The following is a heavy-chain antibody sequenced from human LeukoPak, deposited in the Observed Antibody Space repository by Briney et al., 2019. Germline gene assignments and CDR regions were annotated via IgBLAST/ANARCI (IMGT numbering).Heavy chain of an antibody. CDR1: GDSISSGSYY. D-gene: IGHD3-10*01. CDR3: ARGHDFYYSGRQSWFDP. Sequence: NPSETLSLTCTLSGDSISSGSYYWSWIRQPAGKGLEWIGRIYTSGSTNYNPSLKSRVTISVDTSKKQVSLKLSSVTAADTAVYYCARGHDFYYSGRQSWFDPWGQGTLVTVSS. J-gene: IGHJ5*02. V-gene: IGHV4-61*02. CDR2: IYTSGST.